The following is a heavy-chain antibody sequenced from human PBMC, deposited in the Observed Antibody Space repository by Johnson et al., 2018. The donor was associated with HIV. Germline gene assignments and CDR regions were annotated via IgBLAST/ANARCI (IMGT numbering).Heavy chain of an antibody. D-gene: IGHD3-22*01. CDR3: ARGGITMIVVVISPPDAFDI. Sequence: QVQLVESGGGLVKPGGSLRLSCAASGFTFSDYYMSWIRQAPGKGLEWVSYISSSGSTIYYAASVKGRFIISRDNAKNSLYLQMNSLRAEDTAVYYCARGGITMIVVVISPPDAFDIWGQGTMVTVSS. CDR1: GFTFSDYY. J-gene: IGHJ3*02. CDR2: ISSSGSTI. V-gene: IGHV3-11*01.